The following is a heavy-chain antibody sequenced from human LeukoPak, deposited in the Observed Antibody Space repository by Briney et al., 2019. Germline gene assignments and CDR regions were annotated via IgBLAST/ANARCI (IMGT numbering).Heavy chain of an antibody. CDR2: IWYDGSNK. CDR3: AKVGRIVGATYFDY. Sequence: GGSLRLSCAASGFTFSSYGMPWVRQAPGKGLEWVAVIWYDGSNKYYADSVKGRFTISRDNSKNTLYLQMNSLRAEDTAVYYCAKVGRIVGATYFDYWGQGTLVTVSS. CDR1: GFTFSSYG. J-gene: IGHJ4*02. V-gene: IGHV3-33*06. D-gene: IGHD1-26*01.